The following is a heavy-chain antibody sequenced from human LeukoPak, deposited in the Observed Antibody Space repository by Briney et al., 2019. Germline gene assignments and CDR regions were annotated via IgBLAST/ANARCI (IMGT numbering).Heavy chain of an antibody. CDR1: GFTFSSYA. J-gene: IGHJ3*02. CDR3: ARDRPNVDSSGYYSRHDAFDI. CDR2: INNYGGLT. D-gene: IGHD3-22*01. V-gene: IGHV3-64*01. Sequence: GGSLTLSCAASGFTFSSYAMHWVRQAPGKGLEYVSAINNYGGLTYYAYSVKGRFTISRDNSKRTLYLQMGSLRLEDTAVYYCARDRPNVDSSGYYSRHDAFDIWGQGTMVTVSS.